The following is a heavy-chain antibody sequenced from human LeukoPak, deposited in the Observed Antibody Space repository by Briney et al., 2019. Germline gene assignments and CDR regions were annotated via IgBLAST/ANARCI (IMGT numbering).Heavy chain of an antibody. CDR3: ARASFGDPGYMDV. Sequence: PSETLSLTCTVSGGSISGYYWSWFRQAPGMGLEWIGYIYYSGSTNYNPFLKSRVTISVDTSKNQFSLKLSSVTAADTAVYYCARASFGDPGYMDVWGKGTTVTISS. J-gene: IGHJ6*03. V-gene: IGHV4-59*01. D-gene: IGHD2/OR15-2a*01. CDR1: GGSISGYY. CDR2: IYYSGST.